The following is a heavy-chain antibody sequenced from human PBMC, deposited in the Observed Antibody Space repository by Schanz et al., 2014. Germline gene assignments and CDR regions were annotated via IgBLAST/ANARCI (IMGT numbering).Heavy chain of an antibody. CDR1: GFMFSSYG. J-gene: IGHJ4*02. Sequence: EVHLLESGGGLVPPGGSLRLSCAASGFMFSSYGMNWVRQAPGKGLEWVSYISGSSRTIYYADSMKGRFTVSRDNAENALYLQMNSLRAEDTGLYFCARGGSGSHYRLDYWGQGTLVTVSS. CDR3: ARGGSGSHYRLDY. V-gene: IGHV3-48*01. CDR2: ISGSSRTI. D-gene: IGHD1-26*01.